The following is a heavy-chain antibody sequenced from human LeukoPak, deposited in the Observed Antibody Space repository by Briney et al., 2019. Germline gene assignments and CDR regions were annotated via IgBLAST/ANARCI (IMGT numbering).Heavy chain of an antibody. Sequence: SQTLSLTCTVSGDSISTGGYYWNWIRQLPGKGLEWIGWIYYSGNTYYNPSLQSRVTISVDTSRNMFSLRLTSVTAADTALYYCARLKKAEGSLLDFWGQGSLVTVSS. CDR3: ARLKKAEGSLLDF. CDR2: IYYSGNT. J-gene: IGHJ4*02. CDR1: GDSISTGGYY. V-gene: IGHV4-31*03.